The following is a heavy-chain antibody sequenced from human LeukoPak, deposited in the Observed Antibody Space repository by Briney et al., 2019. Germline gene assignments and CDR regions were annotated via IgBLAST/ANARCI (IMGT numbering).Heavy chain of an antibody. Sequence: SETLSLTCGVSGYSISSGYQWAWIRQSPGKGLEWIGSTYHSGSAHYNPSLKSRVTISVETSKNQFSLNMYSVTAADTAVYYCARDPRWLTPDCTSTSCYENYFDPWGQRTLVTVSS. CDR1: GYSISSGYQ. J-gene: IGHJ5*02. D-gene: IGHD2-2*01. CDR3: ARDPRWLTPDCTSTSCYENYFDP. CDR2: TYHSGSA. V-gene: IGHV4-38-2*02.